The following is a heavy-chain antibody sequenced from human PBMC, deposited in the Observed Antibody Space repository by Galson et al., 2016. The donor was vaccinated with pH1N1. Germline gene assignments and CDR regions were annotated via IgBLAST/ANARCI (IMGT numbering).Heavy chain of an antibody. CDR3: RRRYYFDY. CDR2: IDPNDGTT. V-gene: IGHV1-46*01. Sequence: SVKVSCKASGYSVTRYYMHWVRQAPGQGLEWMGIIDPNDGTTTYSQKFRGRLSLTRDMSTNSVYMEFTTLRPDDSAIYFCRRRYYFDYWGQGTLVTVSS. J-gene: IGHJ4*02. CDR1: GYSVTRYY.